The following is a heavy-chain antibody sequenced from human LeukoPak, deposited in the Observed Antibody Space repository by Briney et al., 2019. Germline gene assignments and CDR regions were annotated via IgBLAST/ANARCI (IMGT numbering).Heavy chain of an antibody. J-gene: IGHJ4*02. CDR1: GGSISSSSYY. CDR3: ARVSGYDWESFYDY. D-gene: IGHD5-12*01. Sequence: SETLSLTCTVSGGSISSSSYYWSWIRQPPGKGLEWIGYIYYSGSTNYNPSLKSRLTISVDTSKNQFSLKLSSVTAADTAVYYCARVSGYDWESFYDYWGQGTLVTVSS. V-gene: IGHV4-61*01. CDR2: IYYSGST.